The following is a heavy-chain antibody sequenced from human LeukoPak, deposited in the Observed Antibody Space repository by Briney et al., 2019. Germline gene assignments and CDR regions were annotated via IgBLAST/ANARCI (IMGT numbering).Heavy chain of an antibody. Sequence: SVKVSCKASGGTFSSYAISWVRQAPGQGLEWMGRIIPILGIANYAQKFQGRVTITADKSTSTAYMELSSLRSEDTAVYYCAHSDVLQGSFDYWGQGTLVTVSS. J-gene: IGHJ4*02. CDR1: GGTFSSYA. V-gene: IGHV1-69*04. CDR2: IIPILGIA. D-gene: IGHD3-10*01. CDR3: AHSDVLQGSFDY.